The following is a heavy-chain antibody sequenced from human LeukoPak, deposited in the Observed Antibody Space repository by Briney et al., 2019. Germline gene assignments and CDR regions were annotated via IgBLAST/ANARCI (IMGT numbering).Heavy chain of an antibody. CDR1: GFTFSNAW. Sequence: GGSLRLSCAASGFTFSNAWMNWVRQAPGKGLEWVAMISYGGNNKYHADSVKGRFTISRDNSKNTLYVQMNSLRSEDTAVYYCARDGGNAYFDYWGLGTLVTVSS. J-gene: IGHJ4*02. D-gene: IGHD4-23*01. CDR2: ISYGGNNK. CDR3: ARDGGNAYFDY. V-gene: IGHV3-30-3*01.